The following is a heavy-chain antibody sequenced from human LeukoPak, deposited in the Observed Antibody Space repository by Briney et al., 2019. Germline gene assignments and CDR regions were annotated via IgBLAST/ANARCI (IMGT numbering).Heavy chain of an antibody. Sequence: ASVKVSCKASGYTFTGYYMHWVRQAPGQGLEWMGWINPNSGGTNYAQKFQGWVTMTRDTSISTAYMELSRLRSDDTAVYYCARANILGYCSGGSCYSDGLNIWGQGTMVTVSS. CDR1: GYTFTGYY. V-gene: IGHV1-2*04. D-gene: IGHD2-15*01. CDR2: INPNSGGT. CDR3: ARANILGYCSGGSCYSDGLNI. J-gene: IGHJ3*02.